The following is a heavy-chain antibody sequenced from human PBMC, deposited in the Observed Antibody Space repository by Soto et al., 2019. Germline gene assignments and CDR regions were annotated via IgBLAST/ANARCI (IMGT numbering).Heavy chain of an antibody. CDR1: GFTVSSNY. V-gene: IGHV3-53*01. CDR2: IYSGGST. CDR3: ARDRRVRGVIINGYYYYGMDV. D-gene: IGHD3-10*01. Sequence: GGSLRLSCAASGFTVSSNYMSWVRQAPGKGLEWVSVIYSGGSTYYADSVKGRFTISRDNSKNTLYLQMNSLRAEDTAVYYCARDRRVRGVIINGYYYYGMDVWGQGTTVTVSS. J-gene: IGHJ6*02.